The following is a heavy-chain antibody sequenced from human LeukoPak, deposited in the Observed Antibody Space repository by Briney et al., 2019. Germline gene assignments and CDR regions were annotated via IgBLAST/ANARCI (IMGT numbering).Heavy chain of an antibody. CDR2: IYYSGNT. J-gene: IGHJ6*03. CDR1: GVSISSSNSY. CDR3: ARGFFTMVRGVIISYYYYMDV. V-gene: IGHV4-39*07. D-gene: IGHD3-10*01. Sequence: SETLSLTCTVSGVSISSSNSYWGWIRQPPGKGLEWIGSIYYSGNTYYNASLKSQVSISIDTSKNQFSLKLSSVTAADTAVYYCARGFFTMVRGVIISYYYYMDVWGKGTTVTVSS.